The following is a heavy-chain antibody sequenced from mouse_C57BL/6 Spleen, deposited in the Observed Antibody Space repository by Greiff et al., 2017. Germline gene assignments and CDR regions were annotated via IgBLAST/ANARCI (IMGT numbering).Heavy chain of an antibody. Sequence: EVKLMESGPGLVKPSQSLSLTCSVTGYSITSGYYWNWIRQFPGNKLEWMGYISYDGSNNYNPSLKNRISITRDTSKNQFFLKLNSVTTEDTATYYCARGGDGYGDWYFDVWGTGTTVTVSS. V-gene: IGHV3-6*01. CDR2: ISYDGSN. CDR1: GYSITSGYY. CDR3: ARGGDGYGDWYFDV. J-gene: IGHJ1*03. D-gene: IGHD2-2*01.